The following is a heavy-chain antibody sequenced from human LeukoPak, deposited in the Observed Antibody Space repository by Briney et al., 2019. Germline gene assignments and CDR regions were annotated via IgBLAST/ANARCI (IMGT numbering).Heavy chain of an antibody. J-gene: IGHJ4*02. CDR2: IYTSGST. Sequence: PSETLSLTCTVSGGSICSYYWSWIRQPAGKGLEWIGRIYTSGSTNYIPSLKSRVTMSVDTSKNQFSLKLSSVTAADTAVYYCASGSGWYSPFDYWGQGTLVTVSS. V-gene: IGHV4-4*07. CDR3: ASGSGWYSPFDY. CDR1: GGSICSYY. D-gene: IGHD6-19*01.